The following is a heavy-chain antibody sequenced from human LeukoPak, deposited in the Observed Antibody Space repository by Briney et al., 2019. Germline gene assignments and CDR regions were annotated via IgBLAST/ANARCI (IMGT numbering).Heavy chain of an antibody. Sequence: SETLSLTCTFSGGSISSYYWSWIRQPAGKGLEWIGRIHSSGSTNYNPSLKSRVTISVDTSKNQFSLKLSSVTAADTAVYYCARDVYNWNYEGYWGQGTLVTVSS. CDR3: ARDVYNWNYEGY. V-gene: IGHV4-4*07. J-gene: IGHJ4*02. CDR2: IHSSGST. D-gene: IGHD1-7*01. CDR1: GGSISSYY.